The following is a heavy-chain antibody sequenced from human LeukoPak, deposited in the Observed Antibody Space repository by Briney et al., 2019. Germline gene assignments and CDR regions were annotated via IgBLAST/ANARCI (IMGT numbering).Heavy chain of an antibody. Sequence: GRSLRLSCAASGFTFSSYAMHWVRQAPGKGLEWVAVISYDGSNKYYADSVKGRFTISRDNSKNTLYLQMNSLRAEDTAVYYCARAGGDYGSGRKPLDLWGRGTLVTVSS. CDR2: ISYDGSNK. J-gene: IGHJ2*01. CDR3: ARAGGDYGSGRKPLDL. CDR1: GFTFSSYA. D-gene: IGHD3-10*01. V-gene: IGHV3-30-3*01.